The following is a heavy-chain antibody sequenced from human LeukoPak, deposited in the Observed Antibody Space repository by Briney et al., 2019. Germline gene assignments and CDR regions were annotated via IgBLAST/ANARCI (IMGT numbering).Heavy chain of an antibody. Sequence: GGSLRLSCAASGFTFSSYAMSWVRQPPGKGLEWVSAISGCGGSTYYADSVKGRFTISRDNSKNKLYLQMNSLRAEDTAVYYCAKPVDIVATIDYWGQGTLVTVSS. V-gene: IGHV3-23*01. CDR3: AKPVDIVATIDY. CDR2: ISGCGGST. D-gene: IGHD5-12*01. J-gene: IGHJ4*02. CDR1: GFTFSSYA.